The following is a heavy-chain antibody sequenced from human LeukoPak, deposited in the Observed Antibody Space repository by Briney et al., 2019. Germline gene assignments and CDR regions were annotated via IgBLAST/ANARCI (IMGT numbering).Heavy chain of an antibody. Sequence: ASVTVSFKSSGYTFTIAHMHWVRQAPGQGREWVGILKSTGDITVYAQKFQGRVTITRDTSTSTVFMELSSLTSEDTAMYFCVREDAHTYYFDFWGPGTLVTVSS. D-gene: IGHD2-2*01. CDR3: VREDAHTYYFDF. V-gene: IGHV1-46*01. CDR2: LKSTGDIT. CDR1: GYTFTIAH. J-gene: IGHJ4*02.